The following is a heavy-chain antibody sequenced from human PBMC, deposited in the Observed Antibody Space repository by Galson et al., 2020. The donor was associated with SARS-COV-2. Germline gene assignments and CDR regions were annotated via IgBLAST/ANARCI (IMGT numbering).Heavy chain of an antibody. CDR2: VFHTGST. Sequence: SETLSLTCTVSGGSINGYYWSWIRQAPGKGLEWIGYVFHTGSTHYNPSLKVPVSMSVDKSTNQFSLKLTSVTAADTAIYYCARDRFVGSARYLDYWRQGVLVTVSS. CDR3: ARDRFVGSARYLDY. V-gene: IGHV4-59*01. D-gene: IGHD3-9*01. J-gene: IGHJ4*02. CDR1: GGSINGYY.